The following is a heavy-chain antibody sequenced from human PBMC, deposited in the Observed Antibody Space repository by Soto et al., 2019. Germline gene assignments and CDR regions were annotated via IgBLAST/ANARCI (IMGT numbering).Heavy chain of an antibody. CDR2: ISYDGSNK. J-gene: IGHJ4*02. CDR1: GFTFSSYG. V-gene: IGHV3-30*18. CDR3: AKGTQPAIFGVDPIMN. D-gene: IGHD3-3*01. Sequence: GSLRLSCAASGFTFSSYGMHWVRQAPGKGLEWVAVISYDGSNKCYADSVKGRFTISRDNSKNTLYLQMNSLRAEDTAVYYCAKGTQPAIFGVDPIMNWGQGTLVTVSS.